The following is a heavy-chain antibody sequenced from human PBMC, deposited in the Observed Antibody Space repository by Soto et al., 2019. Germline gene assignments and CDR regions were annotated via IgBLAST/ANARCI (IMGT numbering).Heavy chain of an antibody. D-gene: IGHD3-9*01. CDR2: ISGSGGST. Sequence: GGSLRLSCAASGFTFSSYAMSWVRQAPGKGLEWVSAISGSGGSTYYADSVKGRFTISRDNSKNTLYLQMNSLKAEDTAVYYCAKDPLEVLRYFDWFSYYFDYWGQGTLVTVSS. J-gene: IGHJ4*02. V-gene: IGHV3-23*01. CDR3: AKDPLEVLRYFDWFSYYFDY. CDR1: GFTFSSYA.